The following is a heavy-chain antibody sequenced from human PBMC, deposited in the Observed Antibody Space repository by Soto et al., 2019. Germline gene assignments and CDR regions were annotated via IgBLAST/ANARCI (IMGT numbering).Heavy chain of an antibody. Sequence: SVKVSCKASRVAFSKFIVTWVRQAPGLGLEWVGGIIPILGTANYAQKFQGRVTITADESTSTSYMEVNNLRSEDTAVYYCAKVRYSSPMGYYYGMDVWGQGTTVTVSS. CDR3: AKVRYSSPMGYYYGMDV. D-gene: IGHD6-19*01. CDR2: IIPILGTA. V-gene: IGHV1-69*13. J-gene: IGHJ6*02. CDR1: RVAFSKFI.